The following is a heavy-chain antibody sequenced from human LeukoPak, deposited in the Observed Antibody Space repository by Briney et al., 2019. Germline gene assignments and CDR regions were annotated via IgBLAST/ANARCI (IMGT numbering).Heavy chain of an antibody. CDR3: ARSPPDGSYWDAFDI. J-gene: IGHJ3*02. V-gene: IGHV4-59*01. Sequence: SETLSLTCTVSGGSISSYYWSWIRQPPGKGLEWIGYIYYSGSTNYNPSLKSRVTISVDTSKNQFSLKLSSVTAADTAVYYCARSPPDGSYWDAFDIWGQGTMVTVSS. D-gene: IGHD1-26*01. CDR1: GGSISSYY. CDR2: IYYSGST.